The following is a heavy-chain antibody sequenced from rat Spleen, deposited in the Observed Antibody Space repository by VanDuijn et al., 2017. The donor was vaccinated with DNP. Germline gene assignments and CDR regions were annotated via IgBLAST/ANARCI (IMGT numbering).Heavy chain of an antibody. J-gene: IGHJ2*01. Sequence: EVKLVESGGGLVQPGKSLKLSCAASGFNFNDNWMGWVRQAPGKGLEWIGEINKESGTIIYNPSVKDKFTISRDNAQNTLSLQMNKLGSEDTAIYHCAKGPNYGGYSDFFDYWGQGVMVTVSS. CDR1: GFNFNDNW. CDR2: INKESGTI. D-gene: IGHD1-11*01. V-gene: IGHV4-2*01. CDR3: AKGPNYGGYSDFFDY.